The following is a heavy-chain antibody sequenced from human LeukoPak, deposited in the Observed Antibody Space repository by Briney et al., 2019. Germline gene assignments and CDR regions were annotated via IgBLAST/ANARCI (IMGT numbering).Heavy chain of an antibody. Sequence: GGSLRLSCAASGFTFSSYWMSWVRQAPGKGLEWVANIKQDGSEKYYVDSVKGRFTISRDNSKNTLYLQMNSLRAEDTAVYYCAKDSRSSWSRGGAFDIWGQGTMVTVSS. CDR1: GFTFSSYW. V-gene: IGHV3-7*01. J-gene: IGHJ3*02. D-gene: IGHD6-13*01. CDR2: IKQDGSEK. CDR3: AKDSRSSWSRGGAFDI.